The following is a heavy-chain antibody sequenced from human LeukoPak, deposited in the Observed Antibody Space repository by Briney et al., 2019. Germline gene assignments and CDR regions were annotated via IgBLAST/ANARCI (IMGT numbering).Heavy chain of an antibody. J-gene: IGHJ3*02. CDR3: AKDILTGYGGVGAFDI. CDR2: ISYDGSNK. Sequence: GGSLRLSCAASGFTFSSYAMHWVRQAPGKGLEWVAVISYDGSNKYYADSVKGRFTISRDNSKNTLYLQMNSLRAEDTAVYYCAKDILTGYGGVGAFDIWGQGTMVTVSS. V-gene: IGHV3-30-3*01. CDR1: GFTFSSYA. D-gene: IGHD3-9*01.